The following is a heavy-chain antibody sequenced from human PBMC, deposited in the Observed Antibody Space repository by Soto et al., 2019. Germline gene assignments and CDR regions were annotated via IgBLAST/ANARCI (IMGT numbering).Heavy chain of an antibody. Sequence: SETLSLTCSVSGAALNSGNYYWSWIRQVPGKGLEWIGHIYVTGAVDYNPSLRDRITISQDASERQFSLNLRLVTAADTAVYYCARLRIATNNYKWFDPWGQGTLVTVSS. CDR3: ARLRIATNNYKWFDP. CDR1: GAALNSGNYY. CDR2: IYVTGAV. D-gene: IGHD2-21*01. J-gene: IGHJ5*02. V-gene: IGHV4-31*03.